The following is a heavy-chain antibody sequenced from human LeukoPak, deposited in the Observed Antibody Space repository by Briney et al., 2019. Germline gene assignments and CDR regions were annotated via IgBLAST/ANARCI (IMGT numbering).Heavy chain of an antibody. CDR2: IKSKTDGGTT. Sequence: GGSLRLSCAASGFGFTNAWMSWVRQAPGKGLEWVGRIKSKTDGGTTDYAAPVKGRFTISRDDSKNTIYLQMNSLKTEDTAVYYCTTGTRITLKVVVTTIDYWGQGTLVTVSS. D-gene: IGHD3-22*01. V-gene: IGHV3-15*01. J-gene: IGHJ4*02. CDR3: TTGTRITLKVVVTTIDY. CDR1: GFGFTNAW.